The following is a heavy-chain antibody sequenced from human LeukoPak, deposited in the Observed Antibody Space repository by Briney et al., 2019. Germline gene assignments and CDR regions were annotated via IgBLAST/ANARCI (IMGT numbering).Heavy chain of an antibody. CDR1: GFTFNKAW. CDR3: TTSGTPFEY. V-gene: IGHV3-15*01. CDR2: IKNKGDGGTT. J-gene: IGHJ4*02. Sequence: GGSLRLSCAASGFTFNKAWMSWVRLAPGKGLEWVGRIKNKGDGGTTDYAAPVKGRFTVSRDDSKSTLYLQMNSLKTEDTAVYYRTTSGTPFEYWGQGTLVTVSS. D-gene: IGHD3-10*01.